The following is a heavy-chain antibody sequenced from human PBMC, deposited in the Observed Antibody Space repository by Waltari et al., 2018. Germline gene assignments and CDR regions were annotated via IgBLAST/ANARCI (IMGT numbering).Heavy chain of an antibody. CDR1: GFTFSSYA. CDR3: AEAGLYVRDYYYDYSMGV. CDR2: ISGRGAAI. J-gene: IGHJ6*02. Sequence: EVQLLESGGGLVQPGGSLRLSCAASGFTFSSYAMSWVRPAPGKGLGWVSSISGRGAAIYYADSVKGRFTISRDNSKNTLYLQMISLRAEDTAVYYCAEAGLYVRDYYYDYSMGVWGQGTTVTVSS. D-gene: IGHD3-16*01. V-gene: IGHV3-23*01.